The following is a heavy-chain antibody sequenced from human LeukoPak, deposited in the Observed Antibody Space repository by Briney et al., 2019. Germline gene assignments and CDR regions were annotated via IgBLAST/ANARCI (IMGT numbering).Heavy chain of an antibody. CDR1: GYTFTTYW. Sequence: GESLPISCQGSGYTFTTYWIGWVRQMPGKGLEWMGVIHPTDSDTRYSPSFQGQVTISDDKSISTVYLQWSVLKASDTAMYYCARLGDGHAPTYWVQGTLVTVSS. J-gene: IGHJ4*02. CDR2: IHPTDSDT. CDR3: ARLGDGHAPTY. D-gene: IGHD2-8*01. V-gene: IGHV5-51*01.